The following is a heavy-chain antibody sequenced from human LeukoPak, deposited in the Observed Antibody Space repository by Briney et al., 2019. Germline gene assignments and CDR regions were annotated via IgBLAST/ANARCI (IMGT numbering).Heavy chain of an antibody. J-gene: IGHJ4*02. CDR1: GFTFDDYA. CDR3: AKYRGTPG. CDR2: INWNSGDI. Sequence: GGSLRLSCTASGFTFDDYAIHWVRQAPGKGLEWVSGINWNSGDIGYADSVKGRFTISRDNAKNALFLQMNSLRVEDTAFYYCAKYRGTPGWGQGTLVTVSS. V-gene: IGHV3-9*01.